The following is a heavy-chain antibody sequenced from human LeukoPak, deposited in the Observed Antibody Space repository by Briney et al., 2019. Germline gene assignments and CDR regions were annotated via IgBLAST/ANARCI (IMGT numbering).Heavy chain of an antibody. CDR1: GFTFSSYW. J-gene: IGHJ4*02. V-gene: IGHV3-7*01. CDR3: ARGHYYASGSYSADY. Sequence: PGGSLRLSCAASGFTFSSYWMNWVRQSPGKGLEWVANIKQDGREKYYVDSVKGRFTISRDNAKNSLYLQMNSLRAEDTALYYCARGHYYASGSYSADYWGQGALVTVSS. D-gene: IGHD3-10*01. CDR2: IKQDGREK.